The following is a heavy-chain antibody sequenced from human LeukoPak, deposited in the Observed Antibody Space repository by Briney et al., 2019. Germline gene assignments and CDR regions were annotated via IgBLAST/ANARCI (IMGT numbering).Heavy chain of an antibody. J-gene: IGHJ6*04. CDR2: ISGSGGST. Sequence: GGSLRLSCAASGFTFSSYAIGWVRQAPGKGLEWVSAISGSGGSTYYADSVKGRFTISRDNSKNTLYLQMNSLRAEDTAVYYCAKPRGYCSSTSCYANYYYYYGMDVWGKGTTVTVSS. CDR3: AKPRGYCSSTSCYANYYYYYGMDV. V-gene: IGHV3-23*01. CDR1: GFTFSSYA. D-gene: IGHD2-2*01.